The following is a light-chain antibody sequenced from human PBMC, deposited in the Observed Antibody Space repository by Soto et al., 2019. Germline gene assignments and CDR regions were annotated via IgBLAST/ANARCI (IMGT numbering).Light chain of an antibody. J-gene: IGKJ1*01. CDR2: AAS. V-gene: IGKV1-39*01. CDR1: QSISSY. CDR3: QQSYRTPFT. Sequence: DSQMTQSPSSLSASVGDRVTITCRASQSISSYLNWYQQKPGKAPNLLIYAASSLQSGVPSRFSGSGSGTDFIFSISSLQYADIATYYCQQSYRTPFTFGQGTKVENK.